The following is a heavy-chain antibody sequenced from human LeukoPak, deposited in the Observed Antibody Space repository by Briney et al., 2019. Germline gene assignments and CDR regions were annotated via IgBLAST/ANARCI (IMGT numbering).Heavy chain of an antibody. CDR1: GYTFTSYG. J-gene: IGHJ3*02. D-gene: IGHD5-24*01. CDR2: ISAYNGNT. V-gene: IGHV1-18*01. CDR3: ARADLGEMASAFDI. Sequence: GASVKVSCKASGYTFTSYGISWVRQAPGQGLEWMGWISAYNGNTNYAQKLQGRVTMATDTSTSTAYMELRSLRSDDTAVYYCARADLGEMASAFDIWGQGTMVTVSS.